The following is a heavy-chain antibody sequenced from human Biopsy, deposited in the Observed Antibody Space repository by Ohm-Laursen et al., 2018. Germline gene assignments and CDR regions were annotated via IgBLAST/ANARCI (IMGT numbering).Heavy chain of an antibody. J-gene: IGHJ3*02. CDR1: GGSLSSYY. CDR3: ARWTPEYDSSRYYLDAFDI. V-gene: IGHV4-4*07. D-gene: IGHD3-22*01. Sequence: SETLSPTCTVSGGSLSSYYRSWIRQPAGKGLEWIGRIYSSGSTNYNPSLKSRVTLSMDTSKRQFSLKLSFVTAADTAVYYCARWTPEYDSSRYYLDAFDIWGQGTKVTVSS. CDR2: IYSSGST.